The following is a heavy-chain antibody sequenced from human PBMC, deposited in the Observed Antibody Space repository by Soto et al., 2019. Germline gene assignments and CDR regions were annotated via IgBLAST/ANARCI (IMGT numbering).Heavy chain of an antibody. Sequence: PGGSLRLSCAASGFTFSDYYMSWIRQAPGKGLEWVSYISSSGSTIYYADSVKGRFTISRDNAKNSLYLQMNSLRAEDTAVYYCASPPSGYYYYGMDVWGQGTTVTVSS. J-gene: IGHJ6*01. CDR1: GFTFSDYY. CDR2: ISSSGSTI. V-gene: IGHV3-11*01. CDR3: ASPPSGYYYYGMDV.